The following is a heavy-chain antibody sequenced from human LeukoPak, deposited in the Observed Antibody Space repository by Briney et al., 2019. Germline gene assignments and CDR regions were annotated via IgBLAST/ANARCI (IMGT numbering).Heavy chain of an antibody. Sequence: PGGSLRLSCAASGFIVSSNYMSWVRQAPGKGLEWVSVIYSGGSTYYADSVKGRLTISRDISKTTLYLQMNSLRAEDTAVYYCARGSLSVVRGSPYFDNWGQGTLVTVSS. CDR1: GFIVSSNY. V-gene: IGHV3-53*01. J-gene: IGHJ4*02. D-gene: IGHD3-10*01. CDR2: IYSGGST. CDR3: ARGSLSVVRGSPYFDN.